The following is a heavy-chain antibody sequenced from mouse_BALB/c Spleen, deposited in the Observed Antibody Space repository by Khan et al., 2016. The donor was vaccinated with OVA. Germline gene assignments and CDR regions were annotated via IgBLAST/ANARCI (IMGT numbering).Heavy chain of an antibody. CDR2: ISYSGST. Sequence: EVELVESGPGLVKPSQSLSLTCTVTGYSITSGYAWNWIRQFPGNKLEWMGYISYSGSTSYNPSLRSRISITRETSKNQFFLQLNSVTTEDTATYYCARKNYYGYAMDYRGQGTSVTVSS. V-gene: IGHV3-2*02. J-gene: IGHJ4*01. CDR3: ARKNYYGYAMDY. D-gene: IGHD1-1*01. CDR1: GYSITSGYA.